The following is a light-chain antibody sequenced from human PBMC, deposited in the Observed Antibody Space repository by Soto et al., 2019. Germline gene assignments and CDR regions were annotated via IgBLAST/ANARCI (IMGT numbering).Light chain of an antibody. Sequence: EIVLTQSPGTLSLSPGERATLSCRASQSVDSTYLAWYQQKPDQSPRLLIYATSTRAAGIPDRFSGSGSGTDFTLTISRLEPDAVAVYYCQQYDTSPPMYTFGQGTKVEIK. V-gene: IGKV3-20*01. CDR1: QSVDSTY. CDR2: ATS. CDR3: QQYDTSPPMYT. J-gene: IGKJ2*01.